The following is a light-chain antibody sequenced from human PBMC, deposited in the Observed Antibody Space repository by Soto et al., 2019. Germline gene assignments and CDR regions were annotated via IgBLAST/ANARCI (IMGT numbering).Light chain of an antibody. V-gene: IGKV1-39*01. J-gene: IGKJ5*01. Sequence: NQSPASLWSSLLDRVTITCRASQSISSYLNWYQQKPGKAPKLLIYAASSLQSGVPSRFSGSGSGTDFTLTISRLQPEDFATYCCQQSYIQRITFAQGTLLEI. CDR2: AAS. CDR3: QQSYIQRIT. CDR1: QSISSY.